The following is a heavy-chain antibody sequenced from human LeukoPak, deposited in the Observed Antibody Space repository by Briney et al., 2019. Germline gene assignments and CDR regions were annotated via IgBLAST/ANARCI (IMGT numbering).Heavy chain of an antibody. Sequence: ASVKVSCKASGYTFTGYYMHWVRQAPGQGLEWMGWINPNSGGTNYAQKFQGRVTMTRDTSISTAYMELSRLRSDDTAVYYCARDYCSGGSCYSWSYFDYWGQGTLVTVSS. CDR2: INPNSGGT. CDR3: ARDYCSGGSCYSWSYFDY. V-gene: IGHV1-2*02. J-gene: IGHJ4*02. CDR1: GYTFTGYY. D-gene: IGHD2-15*01.